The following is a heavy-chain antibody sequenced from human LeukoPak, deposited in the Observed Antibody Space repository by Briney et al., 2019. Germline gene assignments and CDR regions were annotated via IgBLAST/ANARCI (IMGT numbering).Heavy chain of an antibody. V-gene: IGHV4-59*12. D-gene: IGHD6-6*01. CDR3: ATGEYSIMGPYFDY. Sequence: PSETLSLTCTVSGGSISSYYWSWIRQPPGKGLEWIGYIYYSGSTNYNPSLKSRVTISVDTSKNQFSLKLSSVTAADTAVYYCATGEYSIMGPYFDYWGQGTLVTVSS. CDR2: IYYSGST. CDR1: GGSISSYY. J-gene: IGHJ4*02.